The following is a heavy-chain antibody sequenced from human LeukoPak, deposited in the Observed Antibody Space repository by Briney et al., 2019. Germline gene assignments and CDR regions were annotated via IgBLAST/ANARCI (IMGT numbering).Heavy chain of an antibody. CDR3: ARAFVAVVGSNWCWFGF. D-gene: IGHD4/OR15-4a*01. CDR2: ISYDGYDK. CDR1: GFTFNDYA. Sequence: PAGGCLRLSCAASGFTFNDYAMYWVRQTPGKGLEWVTLISYDGYDKLYADSVRGRFTISRDNYKNTLYLQMGRLRGEDTALYYCARAFVAVVGSNWCWFGFWGQGTLVTVSS. V-gene: IGHV3-30-3*01. J-gene: IGHJ4*02.